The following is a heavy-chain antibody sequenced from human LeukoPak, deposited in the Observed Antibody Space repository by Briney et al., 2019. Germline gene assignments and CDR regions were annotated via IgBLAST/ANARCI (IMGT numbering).Heavy chain of an antibody. Sequence: GESLRISCKGSGYSFTSYWINWVRQMPGKGLEWMGRIDPSDSYTNYSPSFRGHVTVSVDKSIHTAYLQWSSLKASDTAMYYCARPGGHSYGYADFDRWGQGTLVTVSS. CDR1: GYSFTSYW. V-gene: IGHV5-10-1*01. CDR3: ARPGGHSYGYADFDR. J-gene: IGHJ4*02. CDR2: IDPSDSYT. D-gene: IGHD5-18*01.